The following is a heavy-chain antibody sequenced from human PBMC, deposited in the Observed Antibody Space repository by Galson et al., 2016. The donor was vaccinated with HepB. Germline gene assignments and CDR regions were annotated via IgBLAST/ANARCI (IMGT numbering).Heavy chain of an antibody. J-gene: IGHJ4*02. V-gene: IGHV4-61*01. CDR3: ARRGDSSGTLHY. CDR1: GGSVSSGNHC. D-gene: IGHD4-23*01. CDR2: IYNSDST. Sequence: SETLSLTCTVSGGSVSSGNHCWSWIRQPPGKGLEWIGYIYNSDSTNYNPSLKSRVTISVDTSKNQFSLELTSVTAADTAVYYCARRGDSSGTLHYWGQGALVTVSA.